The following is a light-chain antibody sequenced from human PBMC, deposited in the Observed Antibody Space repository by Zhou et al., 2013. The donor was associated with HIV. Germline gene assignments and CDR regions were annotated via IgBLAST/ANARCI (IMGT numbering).Light chain of an antibody. Sequence: DIQMTQSPSTLSASVGDRVTITCRASQSISDYLAWHQQKPGKAPKVLIYKASILESGVPSRFSGSGSGTEFTLTINSLQPEDVGAYFCQKCNSDPFTFGPGTKVHIK. CDR3: QKCNSDPFT. CDR2: KAS. V-gene: IGKV1-5*03. CDR1: QSISDY. J-gene: IGKJ3*01.